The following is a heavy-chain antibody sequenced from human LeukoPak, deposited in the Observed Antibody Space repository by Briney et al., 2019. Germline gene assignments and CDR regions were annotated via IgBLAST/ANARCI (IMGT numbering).Heavy chain of an antibody. V-gene: IGHV4-59*01. Sequence: SETLSLTCTVLDGSISIYYWSWIRQPPGKGLEWIGYIYNRGSTNYNPSLKSRVTISADTSKNQFSLKLTSVTAADTAMYYCVRDRELTYWGQGTLVTVSS. CDR1: DGSISIYY. D-gene: IGHD5-24*01. CDR2: IYNRGST. CDR3: VRDRELTY. J-gene: IGHJ4*02.